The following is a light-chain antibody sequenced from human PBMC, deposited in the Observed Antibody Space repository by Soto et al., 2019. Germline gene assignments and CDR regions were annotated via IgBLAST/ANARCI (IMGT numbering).Light chain of an antibody. CDR2: WAS. CDR3: QQYYTLPLT. J-gene: IGKJ4*01. CDR1: QSVLFTSNNKNY. Sequence: DIVMTQSPDSLAVSLGERATINCESSQSVLFTSNNKNYLGWYQQKQGQPPKLLLSWASARESGVPERFTGSGSGTLFTLSITSLQAEDVAVYYCQQYYTLPLTFGGGTKVEIK. V-gene: IGKV4-1*01.